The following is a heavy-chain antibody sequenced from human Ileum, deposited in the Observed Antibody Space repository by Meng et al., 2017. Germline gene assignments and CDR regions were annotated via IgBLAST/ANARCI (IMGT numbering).Heavy chain of an antibody. CDR1: GGSINSAGYY. J-gene: IGHJ5*02. Sequence: QVQLQESGPGLVKPSQTLSLTCTGSGGSINSAGYYWSWIRQHPGKGLEWIGYIYYSGTTYYNPSLKSRVAISIDTSNNQFSLKLSSVTAADTAVYYCARVPSGGSGVYGWFDPWGQGTLVTVSS. CDR2: IYYSGTT. CDR3: ARVPSGGSGVYGWFDP. D-gene: IGHD3-10*01. V-gene: IGHV4-31*03.